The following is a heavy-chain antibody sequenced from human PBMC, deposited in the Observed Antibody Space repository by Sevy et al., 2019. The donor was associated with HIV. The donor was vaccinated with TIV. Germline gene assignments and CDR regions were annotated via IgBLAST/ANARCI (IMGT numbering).Heavy chain of an antibody. V-gene: IGHV1-18*01. J-gene: IGHJ6*03. Sequence: ASVKVSCKASGYTFTSFGISWVRQAPGQGFEWIGWISSNNGNTKYAQKFQGRVTMTTETSTITAYMELRNLRSDDTALYYCARRRPHVYYYFYMDVWGKGTTVTVSS. CDR3: ARRRPHVYYYFYMDV. CDR2: ISSNNGNT. CDR1: GYTFTSFG.